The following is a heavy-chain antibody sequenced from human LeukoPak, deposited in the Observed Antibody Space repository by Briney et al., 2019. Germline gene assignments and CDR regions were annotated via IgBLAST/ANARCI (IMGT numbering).Heavy chain of an antibody. J-gene: IGHJ4*02. CDR1: GFSVSDYY. D-gene: IGHD3-16*01. CDR2: VTSSGGST. CDR3: TRERRGSYFAFES. Sequence: GGSLRLSCAASGFSVSDYYMSWIRQSPGKGPKWISYVTSSGGSTKYADSVKGRFTISRDKAKNSVALQMNALRAEDTAVYYCTRERRGSYFAFESWGQGTLVTVSS. V-gene: IGHV3-11*01.